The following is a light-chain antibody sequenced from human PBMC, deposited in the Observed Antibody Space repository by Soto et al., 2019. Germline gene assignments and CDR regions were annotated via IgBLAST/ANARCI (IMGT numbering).Light chain of an antibody. Sequence: QSALTQPASVSGSPGQSIAISCTGTSSDVGGYSYVSWYQQQPGKAPKLVISDVSNRPSGVSDRFSGSKSGNTASLTISGLQTEDEAAYYCASYTTSSTYVFGTGTEVTVL. V-gene: IGLV2-14*01. CDR3: ASYTTSSTYV. J-gene: IGLJ1*01. CDR1: SSDVGGYSY. CDR2: DVS.